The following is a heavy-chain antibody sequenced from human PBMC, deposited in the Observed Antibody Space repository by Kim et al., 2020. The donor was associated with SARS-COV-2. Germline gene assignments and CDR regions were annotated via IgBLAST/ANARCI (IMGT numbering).Heavy chain of an antibody. Sequence: CTPSRKSRVTIAVERSKNPFSLKLSSVTAADTAVYYCARHKSSGSYYFDYWGQGTLVTVSS. D-gene: IGHD1-26*01. J-gene: IGHJ4*02. CDR3: ARHKSSGSYYFDY. V-gene: IGHV4-59*08.